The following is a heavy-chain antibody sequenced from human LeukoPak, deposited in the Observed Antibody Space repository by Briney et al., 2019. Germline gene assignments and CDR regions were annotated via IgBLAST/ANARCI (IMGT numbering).Heavy chain of an antibody. V-gene: IGHV3-21*01. CDR1: GFTFRSYA. CDR2: ISSSSSYI. J-gene: IGHJ4*02. CDR3: ARSGGYSYGYTEN. Sequence: GGSLRLSCAASGFTFRSYAMSWVRQAPGKGLEWVSSISSSSSYIYYADSVKGRFTISRDNAKNSLYLQMNSLRAEDTAVYYCARSGGYSYGYTENWGQGTLVTVSS. D-gene: IGHD5-18*01.